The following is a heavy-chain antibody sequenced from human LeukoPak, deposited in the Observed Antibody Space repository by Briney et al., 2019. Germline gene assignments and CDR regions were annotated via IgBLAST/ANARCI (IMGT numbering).Heavy chain of an antibody. D-gene: IGHD5-12*01. J-gene: IGHJ3*02. Sequence: GGSLRLSCAASGLTGSTKYMTRVRQAPGKGLEWVSVIYSGGSTSYADSVKGRFTISRDNSKNTLYLQMNSLRVEDTAVYYCARASSWIAFDIWGQGTMVTVSS. V-gene: IGHV3-66*01. CDR1: GLTGSTKY. CDR3: ARASSWIAFDI. CDR2: IYSGGST.